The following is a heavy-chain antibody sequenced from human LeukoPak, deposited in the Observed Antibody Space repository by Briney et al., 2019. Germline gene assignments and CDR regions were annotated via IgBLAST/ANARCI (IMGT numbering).Heavy chain of an antibody. CDR3: GRQIDFWSGHVDY. CDR1: GGSICCYY. J-gene: IGHJ4*02. D-gene: IGHD3-3*01. CDR2: LYYSGNT. V-gene: IGHV4-59*08. Sequence: SETLSLTCTVSGGSICCYYWSWIRQPPGKGLEWFGNLYYSGNTNYTPSLRSRVTIAMDTSKNQFSLKLKSVSAADTAVYYCGRQIDFWSGHVDYWGQGTLVTVSS.